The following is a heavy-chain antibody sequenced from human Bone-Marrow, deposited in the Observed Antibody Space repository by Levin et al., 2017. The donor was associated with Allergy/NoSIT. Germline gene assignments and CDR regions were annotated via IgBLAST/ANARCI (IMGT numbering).Heavy chain of an antibody. Sequence: GGSLRLSCAASGLSFSNYDMNWVRQAPGKGLEWVSSNSGGSSRIYYADSVKGRFTISRDNAKNSLYLQMNSLRVEDTAVYYCASWAMFYYDGSDFDYFYYGMDVWGQGTTVTVSS. CDR3: ASWAMFYYDGSDFDYFYYGMDV. CDR2: NSGGSSRI. D-gene: IGHD3-16*01. J-gene: IGHJ6*02. V-gene: IGHV3-21*06. CDR1: GLSFSNYD.